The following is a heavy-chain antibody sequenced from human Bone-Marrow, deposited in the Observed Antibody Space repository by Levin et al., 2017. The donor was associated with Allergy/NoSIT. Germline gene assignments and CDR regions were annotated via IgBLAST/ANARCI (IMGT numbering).Heavy chain of an antibody. CDR3: AIHYNMDV. V-gene: IGHV3-74*01. D-gene: IGHD1-1*01. J-gene: IGHJ6*02. Sequence: GESLKISCAASGFTFSDDWMHWVRQAPGKGLVWVARMSSDGSRTSYADSVKGRFTISRDNAKKILFLQMNSLRAEDTAVYYCAIHYNMDVWGQGTTVTVSS. CDR2: MSSDGSRT. CDR1: GFTFSDDW.